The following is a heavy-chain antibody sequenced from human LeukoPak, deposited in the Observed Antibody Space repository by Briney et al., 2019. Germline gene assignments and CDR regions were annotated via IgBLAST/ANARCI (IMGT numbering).Heavy chain of an antibody. Sequence: PGGSLRLSRAASGFNLRAYTMNWVRQAPGKGLEWVSSISTSSSYIYYADSVKGRFTISRDNAENSLYLQMHSLRVEDTALYYCARDDNWNDKPFDFWGQGTLVTVSS. CDR2: ISTSSSYI. V-gene: IGHV3-21*01. CDR1: GFNLRAYT. D-gene: IGHD1-20*01. J-gene: IGHJ4*02. CDR3: ARDDNWNDKPFDF.